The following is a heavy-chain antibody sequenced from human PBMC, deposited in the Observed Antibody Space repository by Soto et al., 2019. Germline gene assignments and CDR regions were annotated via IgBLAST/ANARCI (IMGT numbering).Heavy chain of an antibody. CDR1: GYSISSGYY. CDR2: IYHSGST. V-gene: IGHV4-38-2*01. D-gene: IGHD4-17*01. Sequence: PSDTLSLTCAVSGYSISSGYYWGWIRQPPGKGLDWIGSIYHSGSTFYNPSLKSRVTISVDTSKNQFSLKLTSVTPADTAVYYCARATNPTTVSTPWFDPWGQGTLVTVS. J-gene: IGHJ5*02. CDR3: ARATNPTTVSTPWFDP.